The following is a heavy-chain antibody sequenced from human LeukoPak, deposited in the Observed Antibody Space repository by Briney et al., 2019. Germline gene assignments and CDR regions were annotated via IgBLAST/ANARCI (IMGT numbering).Heavy chain of an antibody. J-gene: IGHJ4*02. V-gene: IGHV1-18*01. D-gene: IGHD3-16*01. CDR3: ARWDYSQSYYFDY. Sequence: ASVTVSCKASGYTFTSYGITWVRQAPGQGLEWMGWISPYNGNTNYEQKLQGRVTMTTDTSTSTAYMELRSLRSDDTAVYYCARWDYSQSYYFDYWGQGTLVTVSS. CDR1: GYTFTSYG. CDR2: ISPYNGNT.